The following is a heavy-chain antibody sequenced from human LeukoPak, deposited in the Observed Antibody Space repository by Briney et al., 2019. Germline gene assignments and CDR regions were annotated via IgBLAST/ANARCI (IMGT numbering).Heavy chain of an antibody. CDR3: ARVSVAGTGPISHFDY. Sequence: SVKVSCKASGYTFTSYGISWVRQAPGQGLEWMGGIIPIFGTANYAQKFQGRVTITADKSTSTAYMELSSLRSEDTAVYYCARVSVAGTGPISHFDYWGQGTLVTVSS. D-gene: IGHD6-19*01. CDR1: GYTFTSYG. V-gene: IGHV1-69*06. CDR2: IIPIFGTA. J-gene: IGHJ4*02.